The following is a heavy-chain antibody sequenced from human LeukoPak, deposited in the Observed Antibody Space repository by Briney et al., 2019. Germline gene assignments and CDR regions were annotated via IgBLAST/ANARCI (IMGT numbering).Heavy chain of an antibody. J-gene: IGHJ3*02. CDR3: ARDGGSSRGPDAFEI. CDR1: GGSISSGAYC. CDR2: IYYSRST. Sequence: PSETLSLTCTVSGGSISSGAYCWRWLRQPPGKGLEWIGYIYYSRSTYYNPSPKSRFTITVHTAKNPFSLKLSSVTAADTAVYYCARDGGSSRGPDAFEIWGQGTMVTVSA. V-gene: IGHV4-30-4*01. D-gene: IGHD6-13*01.